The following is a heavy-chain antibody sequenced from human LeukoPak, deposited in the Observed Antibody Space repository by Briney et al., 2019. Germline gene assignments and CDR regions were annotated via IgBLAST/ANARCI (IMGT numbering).Heavy chain of an antibody. J-gene: IGHJ4*02. CDR2: IYFRGST. V-gene: IGHV4-61*02. D-gene: IGHD6-13*01. CDR3: ARLAAAGTPSDY. CDR1: GGSISSGSDY. Sequence: SETLSLTCTVSGGSISSGSDYWSWIRQPAGKGLEWIGRIYFRGSTNYNPSLKSRVTMSVDTSKNQFSLKLSSVTAADTAVYYCARLAAAGTPSDYWGQGTLVTVSS.